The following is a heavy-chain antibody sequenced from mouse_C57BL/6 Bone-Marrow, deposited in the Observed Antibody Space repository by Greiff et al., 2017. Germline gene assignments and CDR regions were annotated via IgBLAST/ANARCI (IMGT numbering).Heavy chain of an antibody. CDR1: GFTFTDYY. CDR2: IRNKANGYTT. D-gene: IGHD1-1*01. Sequence: EVMLVESGGGLVQPGGSLSLSCAASGFTFTDYYMSWVRQPPGKALEWLGFIRNKANGYTTEYSASVKGRFTISSDNSQSILYLQMNALRAEDSATYYCARYSYYYDYYAMDYWGQGTSVTVSS. J-gene: IGHJ4*01. CDR3: ARYSYYYDYYAMDY. V-gene: IGHV7-3*01.